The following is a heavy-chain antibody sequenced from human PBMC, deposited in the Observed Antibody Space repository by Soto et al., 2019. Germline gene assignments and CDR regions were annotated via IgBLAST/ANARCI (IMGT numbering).Heavy chain of an antibody. V-gene: IGHV1-3*01. CDR3: ARSGYCSGGSCYQKAY. CDR2: INAGNGNT. Sequence: ASVKVSCKASGYTFTSYAMHWVRQAPGQRLEWMGWINAGNGNTKYSQKFQGRVTITRDTSASTAYMELSSLRSEDTAVYYCARSGYCSGGSCYQKAYWGQGTLVTVSS. D-gene: IGHD2-15*01. CDR1: GYTFTSYA. J-gene: IGHJ4*02.